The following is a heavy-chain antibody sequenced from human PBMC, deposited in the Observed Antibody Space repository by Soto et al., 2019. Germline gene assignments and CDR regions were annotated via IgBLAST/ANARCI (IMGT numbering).Heavy chain of an antibody. CDR1: GGSISSGGYS. D-gene: IGHD6-6*01. V-gene: IGHV4-30-2*01. Sequence: QLQLQESGSGLVKPSQTLSLTCAVSGGSISSGGYSWSWIRQPPGKGLEWIGYIYHSGSTYYNPSLKSRVTTSVARSKNQFSLRLSSVTAADTAVYYCAAGIAARPLGYWGQGTLVTVSS. CDR3: AAGIAARPLGY. CDR2: IYHSGST. J-gene: IGHJ4*02.